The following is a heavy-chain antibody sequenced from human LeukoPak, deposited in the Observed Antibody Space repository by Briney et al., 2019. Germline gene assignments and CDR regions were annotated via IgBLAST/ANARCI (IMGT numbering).Heavy chain of an antibody. Sequence: PGGSLRLSCAASGFTLSNYAMSWVRQAPGKGLEWVSVINYSVGGTYSADSVKGRFTISRDNSKNTLYLQMNSLRAEDTALYYCAHPSRGYSPFDYWGQGTLVTVSS. V-gene: IGHV3-23*01. CDR1: GFTLSNYA. D-gene: IGHD5-18*01. J-gene: IGHJ4*02. CDR2: INYSVGGT. CDR3: AHPSRGYSPFDY.